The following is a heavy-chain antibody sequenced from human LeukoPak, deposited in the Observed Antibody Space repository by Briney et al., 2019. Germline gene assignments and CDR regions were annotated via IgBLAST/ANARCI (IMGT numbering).Heavy chain of an antibody. Sequence: GGSLRLSCAASGFTFSSYAMSWVRQAPGRGLEWVSAISGSGGSTYYADSVKGRFTISRDNSKNTLYLQMNSLRAEDTAVYYCATGRTIVVVPAAMPDYWGQGALVTVSS. V-gene: IGHV3-23*01. D-gene: IGHD2-2*01. CDR3: ATGRTIVVVPAAMPDY. J-gene: IGHJ4*02. CDR1: GFTFSSYA. CDR2: ISGSGGST.